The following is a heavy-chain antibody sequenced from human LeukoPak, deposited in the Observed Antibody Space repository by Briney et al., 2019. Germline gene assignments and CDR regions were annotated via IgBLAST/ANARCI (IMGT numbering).Heavy chain of an antibody. D-gene: IGHD2-21*02. CDR2: IIPIFGTA. J-gene: IGHJ6*03. V-gene: IGHV1-69*13. CDR1: GGTFSSYA. CDR3: ARGGAYCGGDCYLEYYYYMDV. Sequence: ASVKVSCKASGGTFSSYAISWVRQAPGQGLEWMGGIIPIFGTANYAQKFQGRVTITADESTSTAYMELSSLRSDDTAVYYCARGGAYCGGDCYLEYYYYMDVWGKGTTVTVSS.